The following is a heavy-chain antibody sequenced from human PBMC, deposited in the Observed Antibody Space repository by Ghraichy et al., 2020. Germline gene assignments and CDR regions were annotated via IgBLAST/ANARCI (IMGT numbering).Heavy chain of an antibody. CDR2: ISASSSTM. D-gene: IGHD1-20*01. Sequence: GGSLRLSCAVSGFTLSNYNMHWVRQAPGKGLEWVSYISASSSTMYYADPVKGLFIIARDNSRNSLYLQINSLGAEDTAVYYCARDGAITGRFNYFDPWGQGTLVTVSS. J-gene: IGHJ5*02. CDR1: GFTLSNYN. CDR3: ARDGAITGRFNYFDP. V-gene: IGHV3-48*01.